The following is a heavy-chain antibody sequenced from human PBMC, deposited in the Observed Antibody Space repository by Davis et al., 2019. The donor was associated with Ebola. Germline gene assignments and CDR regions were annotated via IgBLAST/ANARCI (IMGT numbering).Heavy chain of an antibody. V-gene: IGHV3-23*01. CDR3: AKEACSGGSCYSIYYYYGMDV. Sequence: GESLKISCAASGFTFSSYAMSWVRQAPGKGLEWVSAISGSGGSTYYADSVKVRFTISRDNSKNTMYLQMNSLRAEDTAVYYCAKEACSGGSCYSIYYYYGMDVWGQGTTVTVSS. D-gene: IGHD2-15*01. CDR2: ISGSGGST. CDR1: GFTFSSYA. J-gene: IGHJ6*02.